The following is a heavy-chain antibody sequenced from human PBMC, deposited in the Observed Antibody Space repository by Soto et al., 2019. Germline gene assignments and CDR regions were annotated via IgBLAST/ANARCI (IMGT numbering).Heavy chain of an antibody. Sequence: QVQLVQSGAEVKKPGASVKVSCKASGYTFTSYYMHWVRQAPGQGLEWMGIINPSGGSTSYAQKFQGRVTMTRDTSTSTVYMELSSLRYEDTAVYYCARDSRDGYSFAYSGQGTLVTVSA. CDR2: INPSGGST. CDR1: GYTFTSYY. D-gene: IGHD2-15*01. CDR3: ARDSRDGYSFAY. V-gene: IGHV1-46*03. J-gene: IGHJ4*02.